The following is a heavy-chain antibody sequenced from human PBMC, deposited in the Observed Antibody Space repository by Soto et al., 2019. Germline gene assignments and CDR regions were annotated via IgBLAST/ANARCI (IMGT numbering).Heavy chain of an antibody. CDR3: TTDTDRFDY. J-gene: IGHJ4*02. CDR2: IKSKTGGGTT. V-gene: IGHV3-15*01. CDR1: GFTFINAW. Sequence: GESLKISCAASGFTFINAWMSWFLQAPGKGLEWVGRIKSKTGGGTTDYAAPVKGRFTISRDDSKNTLYLQMNSLKTEDTAVYYCTTDTDRFDYWGQGTLVTVSS.